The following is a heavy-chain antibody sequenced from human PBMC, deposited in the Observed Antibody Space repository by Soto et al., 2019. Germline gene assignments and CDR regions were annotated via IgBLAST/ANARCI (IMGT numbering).Heavy chain of an antibody. CDR1: GGSISSGDYY. CDR2: IYYSGST. D-gene: IGHD3-10*01. CDR3: ARRGEYYHPLDP. V-gene: IGHV4-30-4*01. J-gene: IGHJ5*02. Sequence: SETLSLTCTVSGGSISSGDYYWSWIRQPPGKGLEWIGYIYYSGSTYYNPSLKSRVTISVDTSKNQSSLKLSSVTAADTAVYYCARRGEYYHPLDPGGQETVATVPS.